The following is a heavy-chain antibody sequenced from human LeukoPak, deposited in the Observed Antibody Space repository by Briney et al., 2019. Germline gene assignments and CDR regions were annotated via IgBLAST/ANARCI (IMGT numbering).Heavy chain of an antibody. J-gene: IGHJ6*02. Sequence: GGSLRLSCAASGFTFSSYAMHWVRQAPGRGLEYVSAISSNGGSTYYANSVKGRFTISRDNSKNTLYLQMGSLRAEDTAVYYCARPRANWGSGYGMDVWGQGTTVTVSS. V-gene: IGHV3-64*01. CDR2: ISSNGGST. CDR1: GFTFSSYA. D-gene: IGHD7-27*01. CDR3: ARPRANWGSGYGMDV.